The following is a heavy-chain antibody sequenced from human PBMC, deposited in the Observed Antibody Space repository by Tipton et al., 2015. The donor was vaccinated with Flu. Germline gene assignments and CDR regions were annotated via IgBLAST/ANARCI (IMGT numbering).Heavy chain of an antibody. V-gene: IGHV4-31*03. CDR3: ARGNRYHYDS. Sequence: TLSLTCTVSGDSVSSGGYYWTWIRQHPGKGLEWIGYILYTGSTYSNPSLKSRISISVDTSKNQFSLKLGSVTAADTAVYYCARGNRYHYDSWGQGTLVTVSS. CDR1: GDSVSSGGYY. D-gene: IGHD3-22*01. CDR2: ILYTGST. J-gene: IGHJ1*01.